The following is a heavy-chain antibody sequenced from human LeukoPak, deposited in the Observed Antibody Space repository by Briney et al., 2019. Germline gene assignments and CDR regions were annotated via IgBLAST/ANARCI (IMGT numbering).Heavy chain of an antibody. J-gene: IGHJ4*02. V-gene: IGHV3-66*01. CDR1: EFSVGSNY. CDR3: ARAPYRTAMVHY. CDR2: IYSGGST. D-gene: IGHD5-18*01. Sequence: GGSLRLSCAASEFSVGSNYMTWVRQAPGKGLEWVSLIYSGGSTYYADSVKGRFTISRDNSKNTLYLQMNSLRAEDTAVYYCARAPYRTAMVHYWGQGTLVTVSS.